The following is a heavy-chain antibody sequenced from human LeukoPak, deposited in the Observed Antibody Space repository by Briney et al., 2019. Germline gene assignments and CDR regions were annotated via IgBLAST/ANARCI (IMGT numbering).Heavy chain of an antibody. J-gene: IGHJ3*02. CDR1: GFTFSSYT. CDR3: ARDKTSWYAFDI. D-gene: IGHD6-13*01. Sequence: GGSLRLSCAASGFTFSSYTMNWVRQAPGKGLEWVSSISSSRSYIYYADSVKGRFAISRDNAKNSLYLQMNSLRAEDTAVYYCARDKTSWYAFDIWGQGTMVTVSS. V-gene: IGHV3-21*01. CDR2: ISSSRSYI.